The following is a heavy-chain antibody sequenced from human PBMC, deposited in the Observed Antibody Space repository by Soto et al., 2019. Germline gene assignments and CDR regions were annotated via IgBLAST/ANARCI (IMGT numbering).Heavy chain of an antibody. CDR2: IYYSGST. CDR3: ARTFLSIAARNYYYYYGMDV. Sequence: SETLSLTCTVSGGSISSGDYYWSWTRQPPGKGLEWIGYIYYSGSTYYNPSLKSRVTISVDTSKNQFSLKLSSVTAADTAVYYCARTFLSIAARNYYYYYGMDVWGQGTTVTVSS. CDR1: GGSISSGDYY. J-gene: IGHJ6*02. D-gene: IGHD6-6*01. V-gene: IGHV4-30-4*01.